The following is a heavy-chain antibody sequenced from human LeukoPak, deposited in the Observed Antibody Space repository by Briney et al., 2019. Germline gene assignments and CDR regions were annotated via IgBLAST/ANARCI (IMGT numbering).Heavy chain of an antibody. CDR2: IYPGDSDT. V-gene: IGHV5-51*01. D-gene: IGHD2-2*02. J-gene: IGHJ4*02. CDR3: ARGYCSLASCYRLDY. Sequence: GESLKISCKVFGYSFTNYFIGWVRQMPGKGLEWMGVIYPGDSDTRYSPSFQGQVIISADISTSTAYLQWGSLKASDTAMYYCARGYCSLASCYRLDYWGQGTLVTVSS. CDR1: GYSFTNYF.